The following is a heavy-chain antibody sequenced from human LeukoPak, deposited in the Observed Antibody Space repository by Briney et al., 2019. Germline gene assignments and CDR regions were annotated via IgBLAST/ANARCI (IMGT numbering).Heavy chain of an antibody. V-gene: IGHV4-30-2*01. Sequence: SETLSLTCTVSGGSISSGGYYWSWIRQPPGKGLEWIGYIYHSGSTYYNPSLKSRVTISVDRSKNQFSLKLSSVTAADTAVYYCARRASDGHFDYWGQGTLVTVSS. CDR2: IYHSGST. CDR1: GGSISSGGYY. D-gene: IGHD2-2*01. J-gene: IGHJ4*02. CDR3: ARRASDGHFDY.